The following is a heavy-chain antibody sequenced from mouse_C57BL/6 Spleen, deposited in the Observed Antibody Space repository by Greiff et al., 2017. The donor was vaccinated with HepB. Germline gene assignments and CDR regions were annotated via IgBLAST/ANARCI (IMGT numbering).Heavy chain of an antibody. J-gene: IGHJ3*01. D-gene: IGHD2-3*01. CDR2: IWRGGST. Sequence: VQLQESGPGLVQPSQSLSITCTVSGFSLTSYGVHWVRQSPGKGLEWLGVIWRGGSTDYNAAFMSRLSITKDNSKSQVFFKMNSLQADDTAIYYCAKKEDDGYSSWFAYWGQGTLVTVSA. V-gene: IGHV2-5*01. CDR3: AKKEDDGYSSWFAY. CDR1: GFSLTSYG.